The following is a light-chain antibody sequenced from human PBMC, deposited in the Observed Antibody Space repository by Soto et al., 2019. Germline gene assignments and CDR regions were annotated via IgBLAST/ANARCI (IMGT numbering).Light chain of an antibody. CDR3: LQDHNYPRT. J-gene: IGKJ1*01. Sequence: AIQMTQSPSSLSASVGDRVTITCRASQGIRNELGWYQQKPGKVPKFLIYAASTLQSGVPSRFSGSGSGTDFTLTIGSLQPEDFATYYCLQDHNYPRTFGQGTKVDIK. CDR1: QGIRNE. CDR2: AAS. V-gene: IGKV1-6*01.